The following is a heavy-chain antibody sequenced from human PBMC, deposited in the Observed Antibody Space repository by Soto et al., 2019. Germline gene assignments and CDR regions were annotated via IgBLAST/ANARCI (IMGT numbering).Heavy chain of an antibody. CDR1: GFTFSSYG. CDR2: IWYDGSNK. D-gene: IGHD3-10*01. CDR3: ARLRDYYGSGSYLTEDYYYYGMDV. J-gene: IGHJ6*02. V-gene: IGHV3-33*01. Sequence: GGSLRLSCAASGFTFSSYGMHWVRQAPGKGLEWVAVIWYDGSNKYYADSVKGRFTISRDNSKNTLYLQMNSLRAEDMAVYYCARLRDYYGSGSYLTEDYYYYGMDVWGQGTTVTVSS.